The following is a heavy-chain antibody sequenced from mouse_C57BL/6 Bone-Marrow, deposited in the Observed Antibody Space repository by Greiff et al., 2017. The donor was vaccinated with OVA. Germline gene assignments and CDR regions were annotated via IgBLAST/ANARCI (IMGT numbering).Heavy chain of an antibody. CDR1: GFSLSTFGMG. CDR3: ARIAMTLPPGFAY. J-gene: IGHJ3*01. D-gene: IGHD2-3*01. CDR2: IWCDDDK. Sequence: QVTLKESGPGILQPSHTLSLTCSFSGFSLSTFGMGVGWIRQPSGQGRVWLAHIWCDDDKYYNQALKSRLTITKDTSKNQVFLKIANVDTADTATYYCARIAMTLPPGFAYWGQGTLVTVSA. V-gene: IGHV8-8*01.